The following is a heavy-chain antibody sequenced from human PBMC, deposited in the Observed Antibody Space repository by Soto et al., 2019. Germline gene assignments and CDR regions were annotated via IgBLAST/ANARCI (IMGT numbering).Heavy chain of an antibody. D-gene: IGHD6-13*01. CDR1: GYTLTNYW. Sequence: GESLKISCKGSGYTLTNYWIGWVRQMPGKGLEWMGIIYPGDSDIRYSPSFQGQVTISADKSITTAYLQWSSLKASDTAMYYCANTPGIAALGLPEFTYYGMDVWGQGTTVTVSS. J-gene: IGHJ6*02. CDR3: ANTPGIAALGLPEFTYYGMDV. V-gene: IGHV5-51*01. CDR2: IYPGDSDI.